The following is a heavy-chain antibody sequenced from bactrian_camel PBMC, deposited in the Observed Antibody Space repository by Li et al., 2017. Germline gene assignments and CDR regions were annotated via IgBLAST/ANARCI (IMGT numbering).Heavy chain of an antibody. CDR1: GATDSING. V-gene: IGHV3S54*01. J-gene: IGHJ6*01. CDR3: AACQSGAGFRY. Sequence: HVQLVESGGDSVQAGGSLRLSCVASGATDSINGMGWFRQAPGKEREGVAGIYTRSGTTYYDDSVQGRFTISQDNTKNTVYLQMNSLQTDDTGVYYCAACQSGAGFRYWGRGTQVTVS. CDR2: IYTRSGTT.